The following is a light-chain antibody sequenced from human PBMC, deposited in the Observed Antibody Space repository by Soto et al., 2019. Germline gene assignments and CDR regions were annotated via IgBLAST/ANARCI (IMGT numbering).Light chain of an antibody. V-gene: IGLV1-40*01. Sequence: QSVLTQPPSVPGAPGQRVTISCSGSSSNLGAGYDVQWYRQFPGTAPKLLIYANSVRPSGVPDRFSGSKSGTSASLAITGLQAEDEADYYCQSYDNSLSVYVFGTGTKVTVL. CDR2: ANS. J-gene: IGLJ1*01. CDR1: SSNLGAGYD. CDR3: QSYDNSLSVYV.